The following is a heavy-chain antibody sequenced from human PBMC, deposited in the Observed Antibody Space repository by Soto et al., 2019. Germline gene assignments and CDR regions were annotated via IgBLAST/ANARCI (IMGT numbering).Heavy chain of an antibody. CDR2: VLRGGTT. CDR1: GDSISSPKC. D-gene: IGHD6-19*01. CDR3: AYSTGWYRHDV. V-gene: IGHV4-4*02. J-gene: IGHJ3*01. Sequence: QVQLQESGPGLVKPSGTLSLTCAVSGDSISSPKCCTWLRQPPGNGLEWLGDVLRGGTTNYNPSLKSRVTLSVDTSQNQFSLVLTSVTAADTAIYYCAYSTGWYRHDVWGQGTSVTVSS.